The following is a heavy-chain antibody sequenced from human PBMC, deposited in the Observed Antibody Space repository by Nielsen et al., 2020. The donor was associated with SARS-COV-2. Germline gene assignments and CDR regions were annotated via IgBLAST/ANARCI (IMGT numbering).Heavy chain of an antibody. CDR3: ARDRPVAGLDY. D-gene: IGHD6-19*01. V-gene: IGHV3-53*01. CDR2: IYSGGST. Sequence: VRQAPGKGLEWVSVIYSGGSTYYADSVKGRFTISRDNSKNTLYLQMNSLRAEDTAVYYCARDRPVAGLDYWGQGTLVTVSS. J-gene: IGHJ4*02.